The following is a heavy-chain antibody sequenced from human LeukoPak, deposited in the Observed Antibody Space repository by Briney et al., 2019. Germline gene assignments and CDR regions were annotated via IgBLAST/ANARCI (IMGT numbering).Heavy chain of an antibody. CDR1: GFTFTSSA. D-gene: IGHD6-19*01. CDR2: IVVGSGNT. Sequence: EASVKVSCKASGFTFTSSAVQWVRQARGQRLEWIGWIVVGSGNTNYAQKFQERVTITRDMSTSTAYMELSSLRSEDTAVYYCAADPANSHSSGWYRSTGYYYMDVWGKGTTVTVSS. CDR3: AADPANSHSSGWYRSTGYYYMDV. V-gene: IGHV1-58*01. J-gene: IGHJ6*03.